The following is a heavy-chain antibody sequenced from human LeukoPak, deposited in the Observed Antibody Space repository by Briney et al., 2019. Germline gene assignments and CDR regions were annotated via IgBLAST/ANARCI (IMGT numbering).Heavy chain of an antibody. CDR2: MKPDGSEK. V-gene: IGHV3-7*01. CDR3: ARFSRGGYSYGSAQNLLRIDY. CDR1: GFTFSRYW. J-gene: IGHJ4*02. D-gene: IGHD5-18*01. Sequence: HPGGSLRLSCAASGFTFSRYWMTWVRQAPGKGLEWVANMKPDGSEKYYVDSVKGRFTLSRDNAKNSLYLQMSSLRAEDTAVYYCARFSRGGYSYGSAQNLLRIDYWGQGTLVTVSS.